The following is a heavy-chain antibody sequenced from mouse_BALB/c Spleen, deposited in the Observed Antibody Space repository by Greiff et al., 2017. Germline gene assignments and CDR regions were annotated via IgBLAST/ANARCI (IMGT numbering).Heavy chain of an antibody. CDR1: GFSLTSYG. D-gene: IGHD3-3*01. Sequence: QVQLKESGPGLVAPSQSLSITCTVSGFSLTSYGVHWVRQPPGKGLEWLGVIWAGGSTNYNSALMSRLSISKDNSKSQVFLKMNSLQTDDTAMYYCARDVRGHYFDYWGQGTTLTVSS. CDR3: ARDVRGHYFDY. V-gene: IGHV2-9*02. CDR2: IWAGGST. J-gene: IGHJ2*01.